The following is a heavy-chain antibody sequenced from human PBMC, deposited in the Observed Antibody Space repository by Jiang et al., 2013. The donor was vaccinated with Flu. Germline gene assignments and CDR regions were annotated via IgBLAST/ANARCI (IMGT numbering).Heavy chain of an antibody. D-gene: IGHD5-24*01. J-gene: IGHJ4*02. CDR3: ARDHFGYNSLDY. Sequence: VQLVESGGGLVQPGGSLRLSCAASGFTFSSYWMHWVRQAPGKGLVWVSRMRSDGKKIHYADSVEGRFTISRDNAKNTLYLQMNSLRAEDTAVYYCARDHFGYNSLDYWGQGTLVTVLL. V-gene: IGHV3-74*01. CDR2: MRSDGKKI. CDR1: GFTFSSYW.